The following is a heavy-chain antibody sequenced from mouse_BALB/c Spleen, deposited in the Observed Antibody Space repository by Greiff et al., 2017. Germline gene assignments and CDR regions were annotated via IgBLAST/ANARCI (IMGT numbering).Heavy chain of an antibody. J-gene: IGHJ3*01. CDR1: GFTFSSYA. D-gene: IGHD1-1*01. CDR3: ARASYYYGSETAALGFAY. V-gene: IGHV5-9-4*01. CDR2: ISSGGSYT. Sequence: EVKVVESGGGLVKPGGSLKLSCAASGFTFSSYAMSWVRQSPEKRLEWVAEISSGGSYTYYPDTVTGRFTISRDNAKNTLYLEMSSLRSEDTAMYYCARASYYYGSETAALGFAYWGQGTLVTVSA.